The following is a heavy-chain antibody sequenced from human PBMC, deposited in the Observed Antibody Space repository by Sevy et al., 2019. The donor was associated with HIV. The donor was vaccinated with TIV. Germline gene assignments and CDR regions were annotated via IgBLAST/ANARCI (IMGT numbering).Heavy chain of an antibody. Sequence: GESLKISCKGSGYSFTSYWIGWVRQMPGKGLEWMGIIYPGDSDPRYSPSFEGQVIISADKSISTAYLQWGSLKAADTAMYYCARLSGNNYNREIDYWGQGTLVTVSS. V-gene: IGHV5-51*01. J-gene: IGHJ4*02. D-gene: IGHD3-10*01. CDR3: ARLSGNNYNREIDY. CDR1: GYSFTSYW. CDR2: IYPGDSDP.